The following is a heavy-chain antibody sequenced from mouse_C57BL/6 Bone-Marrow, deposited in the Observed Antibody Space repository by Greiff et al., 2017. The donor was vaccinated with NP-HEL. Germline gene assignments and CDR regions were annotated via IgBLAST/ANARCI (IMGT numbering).Heavy chain of an antibody. CDR2: ISNGGGST. J-gene: IGHJ1*03. Sequence: VHLVESGGGLVQPGGSLKLSCAASGFTFSDYYMYWVRQTPEKRLEWVAYISNGGGSTYYPDTVKGRFTISRDNAKNTLYLQMSRLKSEDTAMYYCARRTTGVATDWYFDVWGTGTTVTVSS. V-gene: IGHV5-12*01. D-gene: IGHD1-1*01. CDR3: ARRTTGVATDWYFDV. CDR1: GFTFSDYY.